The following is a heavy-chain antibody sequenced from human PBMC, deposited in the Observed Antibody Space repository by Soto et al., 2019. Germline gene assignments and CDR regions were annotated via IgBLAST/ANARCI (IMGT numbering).Heavy chain of an antibody. Sequence: PGGALRRFWAGSGFTFSSYMMNWVRQAPGKGLEWVASISSGSSYIYYADALKGRFTISRDDAKSSVYLQMNSLRDEDTAVYYCVRDSLMRTSWGQGARV. CDR3: VRDSLMRTS. J-gene: IGHJ5*02. V-gene: IGHV3-21*01. CDR1: GFTFSSYM. CDR2: ISSGSSYI.